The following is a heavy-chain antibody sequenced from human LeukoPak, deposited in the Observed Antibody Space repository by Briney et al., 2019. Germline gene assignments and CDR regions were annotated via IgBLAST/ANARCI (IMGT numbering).Heavy chain of an antibody. CDR3: AKSEAFDI. J-gene: IGHJ3*02. V-gene: IGHV3-30*18. CDR1: GFTFSSYG. CDR2: ICYGGSNK. Sequence: PGGSLRLSCAASGFTFSSYGMHWVRQAPGKGLEWVAVICYGGSNKYYADSVKGRFTISRDNSKNTLYLQMNSLRAEDTAVYYCAKSEAFDIWGQGTMVTVSS.